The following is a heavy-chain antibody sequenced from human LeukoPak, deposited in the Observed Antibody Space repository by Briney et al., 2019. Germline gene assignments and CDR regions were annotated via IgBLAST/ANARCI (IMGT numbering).Heavy chain of an antibody. CDR1: GFTFSSYW. Sequence: GGSLRLSCAASGFTFSSYWMNWARQAPGKGLEWVANIKQDGSEKYYVDSVKGRFTISRDNAKNSLYLQVNSLRAEDTAMYYCARARWRFTMIGPHDAFDIWGQGTMVTVSS. D-gene: IGHD3-22*01. V-gene: IGHV3-7*03. J-gene: IGHJ3*02. CDR3: ARARWRFTMIGPHDAFDI. CDR2: IKQDGSEK.